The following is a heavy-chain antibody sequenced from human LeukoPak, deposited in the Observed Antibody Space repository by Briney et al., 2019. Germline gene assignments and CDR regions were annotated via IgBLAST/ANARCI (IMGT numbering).Heavy chain of an antibody. V-gene: IGHV4-39*02. D-gene: IGHD4/OR15-4a*01. Sequence: PSETLSLTCTVSGGSISSSGYYWGWIRQPPGKGLEWIASIYYSGSTYYNPSLQSRVTISVDTSKNQLSLKLSSLTAADTAVYYCARDLVAMVDFLDVWGKGTTVTVSS. J-gene: IGHJ6*04. CDR3: ARDLVAMVDFLDV. CDR1: GGSISSSGYY. CDR2: IYYSGST.